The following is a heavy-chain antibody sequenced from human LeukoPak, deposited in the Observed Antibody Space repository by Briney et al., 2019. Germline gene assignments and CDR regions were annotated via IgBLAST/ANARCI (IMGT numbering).Heavy chain of an antibody. J-gene: IGHJ3*01. D-gene: IGHD2-21*02. V-gene: IGHV3-7*01. CDR3: VAGDWGARDSFDL. CDR1: VFTFSIYW. Sequence: GGSLRLSCAASVFTFSIYWMSCVRQAPEKGLEGVANINQEGSQKYYVYSVKGLFTISRDNAKNSFFMQMSSLRAEDTSVYYCVAGDWGARDSFDLWGRGTMVTVSS. CDR2: INQEGSQK.